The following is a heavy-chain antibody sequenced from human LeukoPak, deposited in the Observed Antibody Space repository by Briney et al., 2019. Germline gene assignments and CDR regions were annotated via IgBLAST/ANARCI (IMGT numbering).Heavy chain of an antibody. Sequence: GGPLRLSCAASGFTFSSYAMSWVRQAPGKGLEWVSVISGSGDSTYYADSVKGRFTISRGNSKNTLYLQMNSLRAEDTAIYYCAKDLLGSTTRDYWGLGTLVTVSS. CDR2: ISGSGDST. CDR1: GFTFSSYA. V-gene: IGHV3-23*01. J-gene: IGHJ4*02. CDR3: AKDLLGSTTRDY. D-gene: IGHD1-26*01.